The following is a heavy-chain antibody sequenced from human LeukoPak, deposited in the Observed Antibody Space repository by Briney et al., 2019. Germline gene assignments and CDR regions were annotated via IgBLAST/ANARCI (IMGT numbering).Heavy chain of an antibody. CDR2: IIXIFGTA. Sequence: SVKVSCKASGGAFSNYAINWVRQAPGQGLEWMGGIIXIFGTANYVQKFRGRVTITADESTSTAYMEMSNLRSEDTAVYYCATGLGYCSTTSCLEVDYWGQGTLVTVSS. CDR1: GGAFSNYA. CDR3: ATGLGYCSTTSCLEVDY. J-gene: IGHJ4*02. V-gene: IGHV1-69*13. D-gene: IGHD2-2*01.